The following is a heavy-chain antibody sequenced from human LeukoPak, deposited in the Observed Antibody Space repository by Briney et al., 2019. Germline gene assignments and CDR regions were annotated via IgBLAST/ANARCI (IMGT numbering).Heavy chain of an antibody. J-gene: IGHJ4*02. D-gene: IGHD1-26*01. CDR2: ISSGGGST. CDR1: GFTFTSYS. Sequence: GGSLRLSCAASGFTFTSYSMNWVRQAPGKGLEWVSTISSGGGSTYYADSVKGRFTISRDNSKNTLYLQVNSLRAEDTAVYYCAKGGKWDVTPFDYWGQGTLVTVYS. CDR3: AKGGKWDVTPFDY. V-gene: IGHV3-23*01.